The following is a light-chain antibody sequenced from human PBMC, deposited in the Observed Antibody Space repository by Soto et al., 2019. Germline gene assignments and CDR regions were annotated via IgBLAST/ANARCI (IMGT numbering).Light chain of an antibody. CDR2: NNS. CDR3: ASWDDSLNGHWV. V-gene: IGLV1-44*01. CDR1: NSNIGGNS. J-gene: IGLJ3*02. Sequence: QAVVTQAPSASGTPGQRDTISCSGSNSNIGGNSVSWYHHLPGTAPKLLIFNNSQRPSGVPDRFSGSKSGTSASLAISGLQSEDEADYYCASWDDSLNGHWVFGGGTKLTVL.